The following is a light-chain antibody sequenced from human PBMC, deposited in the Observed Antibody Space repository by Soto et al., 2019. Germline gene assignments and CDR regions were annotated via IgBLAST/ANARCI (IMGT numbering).Light chain of an antibody. CDR1: SSDVGGYNY. Sequence: QSVLTQPPSASGSPGQSVTISCTGTSSDVGGYNYVSWYQQHPGKAPKLMIYEVNKRPSGVPDRFSGSKSGNTASLTVSGLQAEDEADYHCSSYAGRKNVVFGRGTKLTVL. CDR3: SSYAGRKNVV. J-gene: IGLJ2*01. CDR2: EVN. V-gene: IGLV2-8*01.